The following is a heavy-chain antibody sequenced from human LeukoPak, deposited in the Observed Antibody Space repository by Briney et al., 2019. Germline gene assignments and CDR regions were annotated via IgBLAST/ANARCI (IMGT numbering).Heavy chain of an antibody. CDR2: INPNSGGT. CDR3: ARDPGSTSFDAFDI. J-gene: IGHJ3*02. Sequence: VASVKVSCKASGYTFTGYYMHWVRQAPGQGLEWMGWINPNSGGTNYAQKFQGRVTMTRDTSISTAYMELSRLRSDDTAVYYCARDPGSTSFDAFDIWGQGTMVTVSS. CDR1: GYTFTGYY. D-gene: IGHD2-2*01. V-gene: IGHV1-2*02.